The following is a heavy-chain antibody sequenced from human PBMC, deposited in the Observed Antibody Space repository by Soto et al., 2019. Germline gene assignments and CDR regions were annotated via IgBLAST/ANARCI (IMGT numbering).Heavy chain of an antibody. CDR1: GGSISSSSYY. V-gene: IGHV4-39*01. CDR2: IYYSGST. J-gene: IGHJ4*02. Sequence: SETLSLTCTVSGGSISSSSYYWGWIRQPPGKGLEWIGSIYYSGSTYYNPSLKSRVTISVDTSKNQFSLKLSSVTAADTAVYYCARLRLGGSYYKYFDYWGQGTLVTVS. CDR3: ARLRLGGSYYKYFDY. D-gene: IGHD1-26*01.